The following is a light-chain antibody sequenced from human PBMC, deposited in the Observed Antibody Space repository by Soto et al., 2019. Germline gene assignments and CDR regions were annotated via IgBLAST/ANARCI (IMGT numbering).Light chain of an antibody. CDR1: SGSIASNY. J-gene: IGLJ2*01. CDR2: EDN. Sequence: NFMLTQPHSVSESPGKTVTISCTRSSGSIASNYVQWYQQRPGSAPTTVIYEDNQRPSGVPDRFSGSIDSSSNSAPLTISGLKTEDEADYYCQSYDSSNPHVVFGGGTKLTVL. V-gene: IGLV6-57*04. CDR3: QSYDSSNPHVV.